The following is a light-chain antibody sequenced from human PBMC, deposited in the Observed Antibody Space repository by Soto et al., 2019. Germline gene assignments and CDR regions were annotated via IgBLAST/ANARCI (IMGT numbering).Light chain of an antibody. CDR3: QQYNTFLT. CDR2: DAS. V-gene: IGKV1-5*01. J-gene: IGKJ4*01. Sequence: QMTQSPSTLSASLGDRVPITGRASQSISSWLAWYQQKPGKAPKRLIYDASSLESGVPSWFSSSGSATEFTLTISSMQPDYSANYYCQQYNTFLTFGRGTKVDIK. CDR1: QSISSW.